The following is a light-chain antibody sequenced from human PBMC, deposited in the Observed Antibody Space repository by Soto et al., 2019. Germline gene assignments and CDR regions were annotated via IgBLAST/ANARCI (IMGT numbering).Light chain of an antibody. CDR2: DVS. V-gene: IGLV2-14*01. CDR3: SSYTYSSTPYV. J-gene: IGLJ1*01. Sequence: QSVLTQPASVSGSPGQSITISCTGTSSDVGGYNYVSWYQQHPGKAPKLMIYDVSNRPSGVSNRFSGSKSGDTASLTISGLQAEDEADYYCSSYTYSSTPYVFGTGTEVTVL. CDR1: SSDVGGYNY.